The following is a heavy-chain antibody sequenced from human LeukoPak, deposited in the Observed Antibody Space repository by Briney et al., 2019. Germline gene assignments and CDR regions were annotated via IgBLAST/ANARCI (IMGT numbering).Heavy chain of an antibody. J-gene: IGHJ4*02. CDR1: GGSISSYY. CDR3: ARDKRDYYDSSAMDY. D-gene: IGHD3-22*01. CDR2: IYYSGST. Sequence: SETLSLTCTVSGGSISSYYWSWIRQPPGKGLEWIGYIYYSGSTNYNPSLKSRVTISVDTSKNQFSLKLSSVTAADTAVYYCARDKRDYYDSSAMDYWGQGTLVTVSS. V-gene: IGHV4-59*12.